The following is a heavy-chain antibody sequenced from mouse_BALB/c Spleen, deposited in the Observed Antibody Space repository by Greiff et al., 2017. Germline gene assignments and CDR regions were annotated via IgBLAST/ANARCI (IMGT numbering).Heavy chain of an antibody. CDR3: ARRGSMIGAMDY. D-gene: IGHD2-3*01. CDR2: IYPGDGDT. V-gene: IGHV1-87*01. CDR1: GYTFTSYW. Sequence: QVQLQQSGAELARPGASVKLSCKASGYTFTSYWMQWVKQRPGQGLEWIGAIYPGDGDTRYTQKFKGKATLTADKSSSTAYMQLSSLASEDSAVYYCARRGSMIGAMDYWGQGTSVTVSS. J-gene: IGHJ4*01.